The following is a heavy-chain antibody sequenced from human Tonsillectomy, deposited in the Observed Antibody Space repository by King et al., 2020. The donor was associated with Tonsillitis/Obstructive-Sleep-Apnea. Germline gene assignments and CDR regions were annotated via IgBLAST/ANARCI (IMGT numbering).Heavy chain of an antibody. V-gene: IGHV3-43*01. CDR3: AKGRAPIVLLAASAFDY. CDR1: GFTFDDYT. Sequence: VQLVESGGVVVQPGGSLRLSCAASGFTFDDYTMHWVRQAPGKGLEWVSLITWDGSSRYSADSVKGRFSISRDNNKNSLYLNMNSLTPEDTAFYYCAKGRAPIVLLAASAFDYWGQGTLVTVSS. J-gene: IGHJ4*02. CDR2: ITWDGSSR. D-gene: IGHD2-15*01.